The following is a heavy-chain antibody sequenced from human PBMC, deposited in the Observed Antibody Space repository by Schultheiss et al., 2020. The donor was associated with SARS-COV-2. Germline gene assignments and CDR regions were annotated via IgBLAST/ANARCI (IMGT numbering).Heavy chain of an antibody. CDR1: CYTFTSYG. Sequence: ASVKVSCKASCYTFTSYGISWVRQAPGQGLEWMGWISAYNGNTNYAQKFQGRVTITADESTSSGYMELSSLRSEDTAVYYCARDTRQMVYARVSRYYYGMDVWGQGTTVTVSS. CDR2: ISAYNGNT. D-gene: IGHD2-8*01. J-gene: IGHJ6*01. V-gene: IGHV1-18*01. CDR3: ARDTRQMVYARVSRYYYGMDV.